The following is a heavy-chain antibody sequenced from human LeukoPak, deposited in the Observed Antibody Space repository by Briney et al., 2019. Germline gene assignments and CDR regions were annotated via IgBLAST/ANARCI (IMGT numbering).Heavy chain of an antibody. CDR2: ISGSSSTI. J-gene: IGHJ4*02. Sequence: GGSLRLSCAASGFTFSSYSMNWVRQAPGKGLEWVSYISGSSSTIYYADSVKGRFTISRDNAKNSLYLQMNSLRDEDTAVYYCAREHSGSYYGENYWGQGTLVTVSS. CDR1: GFTFSSYS. V-gene: IGHV3-48*02. CDR3: AREHSGSYYGENY. D-gene: IGHD1-26*01.